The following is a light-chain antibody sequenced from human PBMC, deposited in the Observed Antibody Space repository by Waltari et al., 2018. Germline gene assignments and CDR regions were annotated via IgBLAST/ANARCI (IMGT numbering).Light chain of an antibody. V-gene: IGLV2-14*03. CDR3: SSYTSSSTYV. CDR2: DVG. Sequence: QSALTQPASVSGSPGQSITISCTGTSTDVGGYTYASWNHHHPGKAPKLMIYDVGKRPSGVSNRFSGSKSGNTASLTISGLQAEDEADFYCSSYTSSSTYVFGTGTMVTVL. CDR1: STDVGGYTY. J-gene: IGLJ1*01.